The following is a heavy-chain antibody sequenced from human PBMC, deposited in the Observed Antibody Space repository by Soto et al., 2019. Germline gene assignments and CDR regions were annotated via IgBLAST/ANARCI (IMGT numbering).Heavy chain of an antibody. CDR1: GGSISTSNW. CDR2: VYRTGST. Sequence: QVQLQESGPGLVKPSGTLSLTCAVSGGSISTSNWWSWVRQPPGKGLEWIGEVYRTGSTNYNPSLESRESVPVDKAKNQCSLKLTSVTAAATAVYYCAGARATIAAAAIFDCWGQGTLVTVSS. CDR3: AGARATIAAAAIFDC. V-gene: IGHV4-4*02. D-gene: IGHD6-13*01. J-gene: IGHJ4*02.